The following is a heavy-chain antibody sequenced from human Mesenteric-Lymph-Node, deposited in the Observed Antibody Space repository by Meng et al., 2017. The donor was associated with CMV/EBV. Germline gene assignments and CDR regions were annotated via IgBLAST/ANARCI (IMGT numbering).Heavy chain of an antibody. V-gene: IGHV3-53*05. Sequence: GGSLRLSCAASGFTVSSNYMSWVRQAPGKGLEWVSVIYSGGSTYYADSVKGRFTISRDNSKNTLYLQMNSLRAEDTAVYYCAKDPYYDFWSGTGPFDYWGQGTLVTVSS. CDR2: IYSGGST. D-gene: IGHD3-3*01. CDR3: AKDPYYDFWSGTGPFDY. J-gene: IGHJ4*02. CDR1: GFTVSSNY.